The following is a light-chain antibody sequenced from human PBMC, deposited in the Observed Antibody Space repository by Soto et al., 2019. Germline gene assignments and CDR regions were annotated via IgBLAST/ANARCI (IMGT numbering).Light chain of an antibody. Sequence: EIVLTQSPDTLSLSPGERATLSCRASQSFSNNYLAWYQQKPGQAPRLLIYGASSRATGIPARFSGSGSGTEFTLTINSLQSEDFAVYYCQQYNNWPRTFGQGTKVDIK. V-gene: IGKV3D-15*01. CDR1: QSFSNN. CDR2: GAS. CDR3: QQYNNWPRT. J-gene: IGKJ1*01.